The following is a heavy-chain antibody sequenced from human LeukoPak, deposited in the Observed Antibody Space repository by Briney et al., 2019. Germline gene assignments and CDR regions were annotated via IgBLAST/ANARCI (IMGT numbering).Heavy chain of an antibody. Sequence: EASVKVSCKASVPTFTSYAINWVRQAPGQGLEWMGGFIPVYGSATYAQNFQGRVTFTTDESTDTAFMELSNLKSDGTAVFYCAGFFYDSSGAAFDIWGQGTMVTVSS. CDR1: VPTFTSYA. D-gene: IGHD3-22*01. V-gene: IGHV1-69*05. J-gene: IGHJ3*02. CDR3: AGFFYDSSGAAFDI. CDR2: FIPVYGSA.